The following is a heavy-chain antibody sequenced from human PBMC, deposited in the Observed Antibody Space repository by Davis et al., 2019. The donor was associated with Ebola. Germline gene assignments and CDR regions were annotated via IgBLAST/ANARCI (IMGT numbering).Heavy chain of an antibody. CDR1: GLTSGNFG. Sequence: PGGSLRLSCPTSGLTSGNFGLSWVRQAPGKGLEWVATIKKDGVQKFYVDSVKGRFIISRDNARNSLYLQMNSFKNEDTAVYYCARLVSGYWGQGTLVSVSS. V-gene: IGHV3-7*03. CDR3: ARLVSGY. CDR2: IKKDGVQK. D-gene: IGHD6-25*01. J-gene: IGHJ4*02.